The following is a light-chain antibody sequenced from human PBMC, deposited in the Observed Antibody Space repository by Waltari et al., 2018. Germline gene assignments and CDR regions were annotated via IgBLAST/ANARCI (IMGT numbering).Light chain of an antibody. CDR2: VNSDGRH. V-gene: IGLV4-69*01. CDR1: SGHITNV. Sequence: QLDLTQSPSASASLGASVNLTCTLSSGHITNVVAWHQQQPQKGPRYLRKVNSDGRHSRGDEIPDRFSGSSSGAERYLTISSLQSEEEADYYCQTGGHGTWVFGGGTKLTVL. CDR3: QTGGHGTWV. J-gene: IGLJ3*02.